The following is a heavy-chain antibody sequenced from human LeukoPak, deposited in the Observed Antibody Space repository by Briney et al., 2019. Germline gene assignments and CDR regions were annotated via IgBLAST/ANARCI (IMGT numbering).Heavy chain of an antibody. Sequence: GGSLRLSCAASGFTFSSYSMSWVRQAPGKGLEWVSAISGSGGSTYYADSVKGRFTISRDNFKNTLYLQMNSLRAEDTAVYYCAKDGGVWFGESNDYWGQGTLVTVSS. CDR3: AKDGGVWFGESNDY. CDR1: GFTFSSYS. V-gene: IGHV3-23*01. J-gene: IGHJ4*02. D-gene: IGHD3-10*01. CDR2: ISGSGGST.